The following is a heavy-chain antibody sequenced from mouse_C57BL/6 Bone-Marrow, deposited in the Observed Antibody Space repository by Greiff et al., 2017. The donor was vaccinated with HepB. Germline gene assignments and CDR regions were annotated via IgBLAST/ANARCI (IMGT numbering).Heavy chain of an antibody. CDR3: ARLGGAMDY. V-gene: IGHV5-12*01. Sequence: EVQLVESGGGLVQPGGSLKLSCAASGFTFSDYYMYWVRQTPEKRLEWVAYISNGGGSTYYPDTVKGRFTISRDNAKNTLYLQMSRLKSEETAMYYCARLGGAMDYWGQGTSVTVSS. CDR2: ISNGGGST. CDR1: GFTFSDYY. J-gene: IGHJ4*01.